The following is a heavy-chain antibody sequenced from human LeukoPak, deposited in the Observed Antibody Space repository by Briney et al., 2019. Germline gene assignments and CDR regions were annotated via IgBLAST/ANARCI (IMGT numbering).Heavy chain of an antibody. Sequence: GGSLRLSCAASGFTFSSYWMHWVRQAPGKGLVWVSRINGDGSSTTYVDSVMGRFTISRDNAKNILYLQMNSVRAEDTAVYYCARGNIAAAGIHYWGQGTLVIVSS. J-gene: IGHJ4*02. CDR2: INGDGSST. D-gene: IGHD6-13*01. CDR3: ARGNIAAAGIHY. CDR1: GFTFSSYW. V-gene: IGHV3-74*01.